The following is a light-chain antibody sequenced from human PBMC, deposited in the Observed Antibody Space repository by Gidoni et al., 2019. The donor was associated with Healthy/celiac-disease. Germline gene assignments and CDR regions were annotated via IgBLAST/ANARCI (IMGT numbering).Light chain of an antibody. CDR1: KLGDKY. J-gene: IGLJ2*01. V-gene: IGLV3-1*01. CDR3: QAWDSSTVV. Sequence: YEQTQPPSGSVAPGQTARITCSGDKLGDKYACWYQQKPGQSPVLVIYQDSKRPSGIPERFSGSNSGNTATLTISGTQAMDEADYYCQAWDSSTVVFGGGTKLTVL. CDR2: QDS.